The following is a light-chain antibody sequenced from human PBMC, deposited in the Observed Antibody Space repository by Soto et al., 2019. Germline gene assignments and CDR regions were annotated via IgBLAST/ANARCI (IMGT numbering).Light chain of an antibody. CDR3: QQSGDTPPWT. V-gene: IGKV1-39*01. CDR1: QSSRLY. J-gene: IGKJ1*01. Sequence: DIQITQAPSSLPASVGDRVTITCRASQSSRLYLNWYQQKPGKDPQLLIFAASSLQSGVPSRFSGSGSGTDLALTISSLQPEDFATYYGQQSGDTPPWTFGQGTKVEIK. CDR2: AAS.